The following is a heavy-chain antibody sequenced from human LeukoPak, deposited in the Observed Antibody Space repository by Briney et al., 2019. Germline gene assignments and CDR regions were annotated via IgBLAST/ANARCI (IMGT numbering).Heavy chain of an antibody. CDR1: GGSISSYY. CDR2: IYYSGST. J-gene: IGHJ6*02. D-gene: IGHD1-20*01. CDR3: ARINWNPYYYYGMDV. V-gene: IGHV4-59*01. Sequence: PSETLSLTCTVSGGSISSYYWSWIRQPPGKGLEWIGYIYYSGSTNYNPSLKSRVTISVDTSKNQFSLKLSSVTAADTAVYYCARINWNPYYYYGMDVWGQGTTVTVSS.